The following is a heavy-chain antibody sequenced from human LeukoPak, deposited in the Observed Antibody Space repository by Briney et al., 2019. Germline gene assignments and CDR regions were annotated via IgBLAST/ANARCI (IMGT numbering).Heavy chain of an antibody. CDR2: INPSSGGT. CDR1: GYTFTDYY. CDR3: ARARPIVTPTIGGSNWFDP. D-gene: IGHD3-16*01. J-gene: IGHJ5*02. V-gene: IGHV1-2*02. Sequence: ASVKVSCKASGYTFTDYYIHWVRQAPGQGLEWMGWINPSSGGTDHAQKFQGRVAMTRDTSITTAYMELSRLISDDTAVYYCARARPIVTPTIGGSNWFDPWGQGTLVTVSS.